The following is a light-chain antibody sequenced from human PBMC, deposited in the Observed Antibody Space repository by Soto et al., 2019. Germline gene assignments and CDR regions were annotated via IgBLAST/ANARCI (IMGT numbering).Light chain of an antibody. V-gene: IGLV1-44*01. J-gene: IGLJ7*01. CDR2: SNN. CDR3: AAWDDSLNGAV. Sequence: QSVLTQPPSASGTPGQRVTISCSGSNSNIGSNAVNWYQQLPGTAPKLLIYSNNQWPSGVPDRCSGSKSGTSASLAISGLQSEDEADYYCAAWDDSLNGAVFGGGTQLTVL. CDR1: NSNIGSNA.